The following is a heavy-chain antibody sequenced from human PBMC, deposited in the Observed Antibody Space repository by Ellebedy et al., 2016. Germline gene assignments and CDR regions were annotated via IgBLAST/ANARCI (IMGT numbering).Heavy chain of an antibody. CDR2: INPSGGST. J-gene: IGHJ4*02. V-gene: IGHV1-46*01. CDR3: ARAHYGSGSYSHFDY. D-gene: IGHD3-10*01. CDR1: GGTFTSYY. Sequence: ASVKVSCKASGGTFTSYYIHWVRQAPGQGLEWMGRINPSGGSTSYAQKLQGRVTMTRDTSTSIVYMELSSLRSDDTAVYYCARAHYGSGSYSHFDYWGQGTLVTVSS.